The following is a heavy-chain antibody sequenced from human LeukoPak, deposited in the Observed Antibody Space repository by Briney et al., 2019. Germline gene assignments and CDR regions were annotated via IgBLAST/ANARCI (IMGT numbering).Heavy chain of an antibody. CDR3: ARHHYDYGDHYYFDY. CDR2: IYYSGST. J-gene: IGHJ4*02. CDR1: GGSISSYY. D-gene: IGHD4-17*01. V-gene: IGHV4-59*08. Sequence: SETLSLTCTVSGGSISSYYWSWIRQTPGKGLEWIGYIYYSGSTNYNPSLKSRVTISVDTSKNQFSLKLSSVTAADTAVYYCARHHYDYGDHYYFDYWGQGTLVTVSS.